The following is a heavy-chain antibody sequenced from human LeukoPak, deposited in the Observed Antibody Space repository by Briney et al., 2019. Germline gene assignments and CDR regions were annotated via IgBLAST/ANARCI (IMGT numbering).Heavy chain of an antibody. CDR1: GFTFDDYA. J-gene: IGHJ5*02. V-gene: IGHV3-9*01. CDR3: AKGISEWLGDWFDP. D-gene: IGHD6-19*01. Sequence: PGGSLRLSCAASGFTFDDYAMHWVRQAPGKGLEWVSGISWNSGSIGYADSVKGRFTISRDNAKNSLYLQMNSLRAEDTALYYCAKGISEWLGDWFDPWGQGTLVTVSS. CDR2: ISWNSGSI.